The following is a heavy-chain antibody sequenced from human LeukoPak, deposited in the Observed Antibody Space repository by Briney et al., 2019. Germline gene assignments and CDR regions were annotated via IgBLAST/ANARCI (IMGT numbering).Heavy chain of an antibody. CDR3: ARATYSSGCNWFDP. D-gene: IGHD6-19*01. J-gene: IGHJ5*02. V-gene: IGHV2-70*11. CDR1: GFSLSTSGMC. Sequence: SGPALVKPTQTLTLTCTFSGFSLSTSGMCVSWIRQPPGKALEWLARIDWDDDKYYSTSLKTRLTISKDTSKNQVVLTMTNMDPVDTATYYYARATYSSGCNWFDPWGQGTLVTVSS. CDR2: IDWDDDK.